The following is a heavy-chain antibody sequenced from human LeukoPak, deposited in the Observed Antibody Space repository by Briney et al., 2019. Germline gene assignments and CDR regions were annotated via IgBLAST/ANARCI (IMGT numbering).Heavy chain of an antibody. V-gene: IGHV3-23*01. J-gene: IGHJ4*02. CDR3: AKDRSIGTYYTFDH. Sequence: GGSLRLSCAASGFTFSDYAMTWVRQAPGKGLEWVATISGSGVMTYYADSVKGRFAVSGDTSKNTLYLQMSSLTAADTAVYYCAKDRSIGTYYTFDHWGQGTLVTVSS. D-gene: IGHD1-26*01. CDR2: ISGSGVMT. CDR1: GFTFSDYA.